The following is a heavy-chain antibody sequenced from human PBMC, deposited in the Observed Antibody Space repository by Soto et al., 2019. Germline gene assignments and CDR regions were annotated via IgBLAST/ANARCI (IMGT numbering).Heavy chain of an antibody. CDR1: GYTFTSYG. D-gene: IGHD6-6*01. CDR3: ARDSEYSSSYYYYYCGMDV. J-gene: IGHJ6*02. V-gene: IGHV1-18*01. Sequence: ASVKVSCKASGYTFTSYGISWVRQAPGQGLEWMGWISAYNGNTNYAQKLQGRVTMTTDTSTSTAYMELRSLRSDDTAVYYCARDSEYSSSYYYYYCGMDVWGQGTTVTVSS. CDR2: ISAYNGNT.